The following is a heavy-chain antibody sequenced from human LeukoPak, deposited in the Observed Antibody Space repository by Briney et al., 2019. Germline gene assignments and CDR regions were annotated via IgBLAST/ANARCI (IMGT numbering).Heavy chain of an antibody. Sequence: GGSLRLSCAASGCTFSSYGMHWGRQAPGTGLEWVAFIRYDGSNKYYADSVKGRFTISRDNSKNTLYLQMNSLRAEDTAVYYCAKGQLQDYWGQGTLVTVSS. CDR1: GCTFSSYG. D-gene: IGHD1-1*01. CDR2: IRYDGSNK. CDR3: AKGQLQDY. J-gene: IGHJ4*02. V-gene: IGHV3-30*02.